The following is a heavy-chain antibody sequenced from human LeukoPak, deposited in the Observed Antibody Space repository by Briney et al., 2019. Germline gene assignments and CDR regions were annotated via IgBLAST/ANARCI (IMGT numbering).Heavy chain of an antibody. Sequence: GGSLRLSCAASGFTSSDYYMSWIRQAPGKGLEWVSHISSSGSTIYYADSVKGRFTISRDNAKNSLYLQMNSLRAEDTAVYYCARDTGPTAAGEWYWGQGTLVTVSS. J-gene: IGHJ4*02. D-gene: IGHD6-13*01. CDR1: GFTSSDYY. V-gene: IGHV3-11*01. CDR2: ISSSGSTI. CDR3: ARDTGPTAAGEWY.